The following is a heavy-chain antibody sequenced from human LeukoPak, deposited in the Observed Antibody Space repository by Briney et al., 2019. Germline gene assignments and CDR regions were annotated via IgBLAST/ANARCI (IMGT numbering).Heavy chain of an antibody. V-gene: IGHV3-48*02. J-gene: IGHJ3*02. Sequence: QPGGSLRLSCAASGFTFITYTMIWVRQAPGKGLEWVSSISSSSTKYYADSVKGRFTISRDNADNSLYLQVASLRDEDTAIYYCARMRGPTTGALDIWGPGTMVAVSS. CDR1: GFTFITYT. D-gene: IGHD1-26*01. CDR2: ISSSSTK. CDR3: ARMRGPTTGALDI.